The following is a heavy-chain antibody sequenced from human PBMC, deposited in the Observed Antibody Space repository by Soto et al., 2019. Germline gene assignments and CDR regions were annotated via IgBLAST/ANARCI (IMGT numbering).Heavy chain of an antibody. J-gene: IGHJ4*02. CDR2: IYYSGST. Sequence: SETLSLTCTVSGCSISSSSYYWGWIRQPPGKGLEWIGSIYYSGSTYYNPSLKSRVTISVDTSKNQFSLKLSSVTAADTAVYYCARGKALGDYFDYWGQGTLVTVSS. V-gene: IGHV4-39*01. D-gene: IGHD3-3*02. CDR3: ARGKALGDYFDY. CDR1: GCSISSSSYY.